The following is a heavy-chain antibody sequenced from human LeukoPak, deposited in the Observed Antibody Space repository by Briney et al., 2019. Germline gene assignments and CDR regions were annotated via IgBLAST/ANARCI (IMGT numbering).Heavy chain of an antibody. J-gene: IGHJ3*02. Sequence: GESLKISCKGSGYTFTSFWVGWVRQMPGKGLEWMGIIYPGDSDTRYSPSFQGQVTISADKSISTAYLQWSSLKASDTAMYYCAWWVLAGAFDIWGQGTMVTVSS. D-gene: IGHD2-15*01. CDR2: IYPGDSDT. CDR1: GYTFTSFW. CDR3: AWWVLAGAFDI. V-gene: IGHV5-51*01.